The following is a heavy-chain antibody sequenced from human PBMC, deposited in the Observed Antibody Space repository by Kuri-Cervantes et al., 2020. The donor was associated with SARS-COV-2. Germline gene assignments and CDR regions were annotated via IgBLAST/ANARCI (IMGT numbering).Heavy chain of an antibody. Sequence: GGSLRLSCAASGFTFSSYAMHWVRQAPGKGLEWVAVISYVGSNKYYADSVKGRFTISRDNSKNTLHLQMNSLRAEDTAVYYCAQTLIAVAGYFDYWGQGTLVTVSS. J-gene: IGHJ4*02. CDR1: GFTFSSYA. D-gene: IGHD6-19*01. CDR2: ISYVGSNK. V-gene: IGHV3-30-3*01. CDR3: AQTLIAVAGYFDY.